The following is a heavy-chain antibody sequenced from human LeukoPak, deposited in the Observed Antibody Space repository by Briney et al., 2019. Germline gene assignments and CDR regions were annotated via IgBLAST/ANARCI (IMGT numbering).Heavy chain of an antibody. J-gene: IGHJ5*02. CDR3: AGEIVVVPAAIVGFDP. CDR2: IYTSGST. V-gene: IGHV4-4*07. CDR1: GGSFSSYY. Sequence: SETLSLTCTVSGGSFSSYYWSWIRQPAGKGLEWIGRIYTSGSTNYNPSLKSRVTMSVDTSKNQFSLKLSSVTAADTAVYYCAGEIVVVPAAIVGFDPWGQGTLVTVSS. D-gene: IGHD2-2*02.